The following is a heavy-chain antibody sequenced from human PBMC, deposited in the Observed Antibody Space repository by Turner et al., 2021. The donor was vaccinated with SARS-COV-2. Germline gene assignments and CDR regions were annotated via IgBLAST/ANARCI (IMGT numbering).Heavy chain of an antibody. CDR1: GVTVSSNY. V-gene: IGHV3-53*01. J-gene: IGHJ6*02. D-gene: IGHD3-10*01. CDR3: ARGGHYYYGLDV. Sequence: EVQLVESGGGLIQPGGSLRLSCAASGVTVSSNYMSWVRQAPGKGLEWVSVIYSGGSTFYSDYVKGRFTISRENSKNTLYLKMNSLRAEDTAVYYCARGGHYYYGLDVWGQGTTVTVSS. CDR2: IYSGGST.